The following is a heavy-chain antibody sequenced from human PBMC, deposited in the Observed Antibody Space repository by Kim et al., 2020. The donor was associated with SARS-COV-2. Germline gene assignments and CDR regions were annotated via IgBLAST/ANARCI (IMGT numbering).Heavy chain of an antibody. D-gene: IGHD6-19*01. V-gene: IGHV4-59*01. CDR2: T. CDR3: ARDRWEGIAVA. J-gene: IGHJ4*02. Sequence: TDYNPSLKSRVTISVDTSKNQFSLKLSAVTAADTAVYYCARDRWEGIAVAWGQGTLVTVSS.